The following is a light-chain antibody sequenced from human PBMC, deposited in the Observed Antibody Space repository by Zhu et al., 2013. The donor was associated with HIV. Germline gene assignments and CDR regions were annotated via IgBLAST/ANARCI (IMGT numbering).Light chain of an antibody. CDR3: QQSYNYPPT. CDR2: DAS. J-gene: IGKJ1*01. V-gene: IGKV1-5*01. CDR1: QPISKW. Sequence: DIQMTQSPSTLSASVGDRVTITCRASQPISKWLAWYQQKPGKVPKLLIYDASNLKSGVPSRFSGRGSGTEFTLTISSLQPEDFATYYCQQSYNYPPTFGQGTKVESK.